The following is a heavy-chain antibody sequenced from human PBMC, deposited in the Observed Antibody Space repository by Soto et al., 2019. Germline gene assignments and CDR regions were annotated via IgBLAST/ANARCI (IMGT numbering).Heavy chain of an antibody. V-gene: IGHV1-2*04. Sequence: GASVKVSCKTSGYTFSNYGVTWVRQAPGQGLEWMGWINPNSGGTNYAQKFQGWVTMTRDTSISTAYMELSRLRSDDTAVYYCARAEIYDILTGYYMAPFFDYWGQGTLVTVSS. J-gene: IGHJ4*02. CDR2: INPNSGGT. D-gene: IGHD3-9*01. CDR3: ARAEIYDILTGYYMAPFFDY. CDR1: GYTFSNYG.